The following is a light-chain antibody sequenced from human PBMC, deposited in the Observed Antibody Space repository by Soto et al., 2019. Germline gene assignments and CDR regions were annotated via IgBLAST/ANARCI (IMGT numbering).Light chain of an antibody. V-gene: IGKV1-5*03. CDR1: QTISSW. J-gene: IGKJ1*01. CDR2: KAS. CDR3: QHYNSYSEA. Sequence: DIQMTQSPSTLSGSVGDRFTITCRASQTISSWLAWYQQKPGKAPKLLIYKASTLKSGVPSRFSGSGSGTEFTLTISSLQPDDFATYYCQHYNSYSEALGQGTKVDI.